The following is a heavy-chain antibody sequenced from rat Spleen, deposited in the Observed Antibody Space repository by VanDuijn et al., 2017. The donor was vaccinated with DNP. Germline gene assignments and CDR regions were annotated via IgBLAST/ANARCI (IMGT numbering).Heavy chain of an antibody. J-gene: IGHJ3*01. CDR2: ISTGGGNT. CDR3: ATGVLGGYEDWSAY. CDR1: GFTFSDYY. V-gene: IGHV5S13*01. Sequence: EVQLMESGGALVQPGRSLKLSCAASGFTFSDYYMAWVRQAPTEGLECVASISTGGGNTYYRDSVKGRFTFSRDNEKNTQYLQMDSLRSEDTATYYWATGVLGGYEDWSAYWGQGTLVTVSS. D-gene: IGHD1-11*01.